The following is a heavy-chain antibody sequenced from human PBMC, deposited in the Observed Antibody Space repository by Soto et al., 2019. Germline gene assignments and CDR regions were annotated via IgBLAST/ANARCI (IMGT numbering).Heavy chain of an antibody. CDR3: AKAHMWGGTEWETSFDS. J-gene: IGHJ4*02. CDR2: ISWNSGSI. D-gene: IGHD1-26*01. CDR1: GFTFDDYA. Sequence: QLVESGGGLVQPGRSLRLSCAASGFTFDDYAMHWVRQAPGKGLEWCSGISWNSGSIGYADTVKGRFTISRDNAKNSLYLQMNSLRPEDTALYFCAKAHMWGGTEWETSFDSWGQGTLVTVSS. V-gene: IGHV3-9*01.